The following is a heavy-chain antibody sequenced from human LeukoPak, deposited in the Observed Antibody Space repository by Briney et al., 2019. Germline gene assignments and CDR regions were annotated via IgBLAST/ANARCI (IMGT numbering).Heavy chain of an antibody. Sequence: SETLSLTCTVSGYSISSGHYWGWIRQPPGKGLEWIGSIYHSGNTYFNPSLKSRVTISVDTSKNQFSLKLSSVTAADTAFYYCARDCGIVAAGTVGWFDPWGQGTLVTVSS. CDR1: GYSISSGHY. CDR2: IYHSGNT. V-gene: IGHV4-38-2*02. J-gene: IGHJ5*02. CDR3: ARDCGIVAAGTVGWFDP. D-gene: IGHD6-13*01.